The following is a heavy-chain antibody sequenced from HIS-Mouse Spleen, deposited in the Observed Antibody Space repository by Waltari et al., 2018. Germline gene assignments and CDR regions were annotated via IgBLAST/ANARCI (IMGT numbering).Heavy chain of an antibody. V-gene: IGHV4-39*07. D-gene: IGHD6-13*01. J-gene: IGHJ2*01. CDR2: IYYSGST. CDR1: GGPIRSSSYS. Sequence: QLQLQESGPGLVKPSETLSLTCTVSGGPIRSSSYSWGCFRQPQGKGLEWIGSIYYSGSTYYNPSLKSRVTISVDTSKNQFSLKLSSVTAADTAVYYCAREIPYSSSWYDWYFDLWGRGTLVTVSS. CDR3: AREIPYSSSWYDWYFDL.